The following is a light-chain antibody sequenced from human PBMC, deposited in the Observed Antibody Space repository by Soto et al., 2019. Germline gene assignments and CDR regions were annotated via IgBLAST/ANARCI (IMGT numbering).Light chain of an antibody. CDR3: CSYTSSRTHVL. J-gene: IGLJ2*01. V-gene: IGLV2-14*01. CDR2: EVT. CDR1: SNDIGGYNY. Sequence: QSALTQPASVSGSPGQSITIYCTGTSNDIGGYNYVSWYQQHPGKAPKLMIYEVTNRPSGVSNRFAGSKSVNTASLTISGLQAEDEADYYCCSYTSSRTHVLFGGGTKLTVL.